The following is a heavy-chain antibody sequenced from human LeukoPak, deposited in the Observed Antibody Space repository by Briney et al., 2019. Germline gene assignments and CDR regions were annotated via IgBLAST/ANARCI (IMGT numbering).Heavy chain of an antibody. D-gene: IGHD6-6*01. CDR3: ARGAARLDAFDI. V-gene: IGHV1-69*05. CDR1: GGTFSRYA. CDR2: IIPIFGTA. Sequence: SVKVSCKASGGTFSRYAISWVRQAPGQGLEWMGGIIPIFGTANYAQKFQGRVTITTDESTSTAYMELSSLRSEDTAVYYCARGAARLDAFDIWGQGTMVTVSS. J-gene: IGHJ3*02.